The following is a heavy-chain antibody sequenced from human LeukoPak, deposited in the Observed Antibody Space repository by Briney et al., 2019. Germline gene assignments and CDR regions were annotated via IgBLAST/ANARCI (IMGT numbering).Heavy chain of an antibody. CDR3: AKKSPYGDRDY. CDR2: ISGNGADT. J-gene: IGHJ4*02. Sequence: GGSLRLSCAASGFTFSRSAMSWVRQAPGKGLEWVSAISGNGADTYYADSVKGRFTISRDNSKNTLYLQMNSLRAEDTAVYFCAKKSPYGDRDYWGRGTLVTVSS. CDR1: GFTFSRSA. V-gene: IGHV3-23*01. D-gene: IGHD4-17*01.